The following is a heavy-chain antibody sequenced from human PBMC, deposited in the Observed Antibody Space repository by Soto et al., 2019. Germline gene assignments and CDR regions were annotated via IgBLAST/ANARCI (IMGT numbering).Heavy chain of an antibody. CDR2: ISGSGGST. CDR1: GFTFSSYA. CDR3: AKSSGGLIVVVINNAFDI. Sequence: EVQLLESGGGLVQPGGSLRLSCAASGFTFSSYAMSWVRQAPGKGLEWVSAISGSGGSTYYADSVKGRFTISRDNSKNTLYLQMNSLRAEDTAVYYCAKSSGGLIVVVINNAFDIWGQGTMVTVSS. D-gene: IGHD3-22*01. V-gene: IGHV3-23*01. J-gene: IGHJ3*02.